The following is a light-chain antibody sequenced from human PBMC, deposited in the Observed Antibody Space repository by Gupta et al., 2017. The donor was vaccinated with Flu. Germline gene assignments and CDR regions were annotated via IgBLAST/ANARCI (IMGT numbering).Light chain of an antibody. V-gene: IGKV1-5*03. CDR3: QHYNTYSPWT. CDR1: QSIGTW. CDR2: KAS. Sequence: IQITQSPSTLSASVGDRVTITCRASQSIGTWLAWFQQRPGKAPNLLIYKASSLESGVPSRFSGSGSGTEFTLTISSLQPEDFATYYCQHYNTYSPWTFGPGTKVKIK. J-gene: IGKJ1*01.